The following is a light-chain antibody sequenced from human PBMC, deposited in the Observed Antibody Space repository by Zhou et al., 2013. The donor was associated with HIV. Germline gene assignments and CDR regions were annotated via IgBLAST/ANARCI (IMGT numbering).Light chain of an antibody. Sequence: DIQMTQSPSSLSASVGDRVTITCRPSQNINNLLAWYQQKPGKAPKLLIYAASTLQSGVPSRFSGSRSGTVYFLTITSLQPEDVVNLTFVQQANKFPXPTVGGRT. CDR3: QQANKFPXPT. CDR1: QNINNL. J-gene: IGKJ4*01. CDR2: AAS. V-gene: IGKV1-12*01.